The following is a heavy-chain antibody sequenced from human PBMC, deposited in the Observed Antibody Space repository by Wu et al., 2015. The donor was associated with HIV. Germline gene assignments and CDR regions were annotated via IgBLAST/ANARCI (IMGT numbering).Heavy chain of an antibody. J-gene: IGHJ6*03. Sequence: QVQLVQSGAEVKKPGASVNVSCKTSGYTFSDYYINWVRQAPGQGLEWVGWIRPDSGATNYAEKFEDRVTMTRDASISTAYMQLNRLRSDDTAVYFCARDLGDDFAIRGYYWYMDVWGRGTAITVSS. CDR3: ARDLGDDFAIRGYYWYMDV. CDR2: IRPDSGAT. CDR1: GYTFSDYY. D-gene: IGHD2-21*01. V-gene: IGHV1-2*02.